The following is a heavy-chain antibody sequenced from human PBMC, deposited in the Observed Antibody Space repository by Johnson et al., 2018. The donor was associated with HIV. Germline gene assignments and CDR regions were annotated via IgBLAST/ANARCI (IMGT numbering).Heavy chain of an antibody. J-gene: IGHJ3*02. Sequence: VQLVESGGGVVRPGGSLRLSCAASGFSFDDYGMSWVRQAPGRGLEWVSAISGSGGSTYYADSVKGRFTISRDNSKNTLYLQMNSLRAEDTAVYYCAKGIAAAGTGAFDIWGQGTMVTVSS. V-gene: IGHV3-23*04. CDR3: AKGIAAAGTGAFDI. CDR1: GFSFDDYG. CDR2: ISGSGGST. D-gene: IGHD6-13*01.